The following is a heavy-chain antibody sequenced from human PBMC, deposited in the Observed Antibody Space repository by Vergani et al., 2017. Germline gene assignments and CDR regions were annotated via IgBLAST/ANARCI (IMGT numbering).Heavy chain of an antibody. D-gene: IGHD1-14*01. V-gene: IGHV3-33*01. CDR1: GFIFSDYV. CDR3: AREKSRREPSVMGTYYYYMDV. J-gene: IGHJ6*03. Sequence: QVQLVESGGGVVPPVKSLSLSCETSGFIFSDYVMHWVRQAPGKGLEWGACIWHDGSNEKYVDSVRGRFTISRDNSKNTLYLEMERLRVEDTAVCFCAREKSRREPSVMGTYYYYMDVWGKGTKVTVSS. CDR2: IWHDGSNE.